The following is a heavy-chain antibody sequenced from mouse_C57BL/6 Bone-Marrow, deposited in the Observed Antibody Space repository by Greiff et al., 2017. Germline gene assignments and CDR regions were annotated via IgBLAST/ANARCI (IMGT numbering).Heavy chain of an antibody. CDR3: ARESNYAMDY. CDR2: IDPSDSYT. D-gene: IGHD5-1*01. Sequence: VQLQQPGAELVMPGASVKLSCKASGYTFTSYWMHWVKQRPGQGLEWIGEIDPSDSYTNYNQKFKGKSTLTVDKSSSTAYMQLSSLTSEDSAVXYCARESNYAMDYWGQGTSVTVSS. J-gene: IGHJ4*01. V-gene: IGHV1-69*01. CDR1: GYTFTSYW.